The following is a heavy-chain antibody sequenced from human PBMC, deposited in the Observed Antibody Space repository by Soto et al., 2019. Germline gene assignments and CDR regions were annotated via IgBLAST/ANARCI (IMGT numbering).Heavy chain of an antibody. J-gene: IGHJ4*02. CDR2: INPSGGST. Sequence: ASVKVSCKASGYTFTIYYMHCVLQSALQWREWMGIINPSGGSTSYAQKFQGRVTMTRDTSTSTVYMELSSLRSEDTAVYYCAKDQSITMIVVVITSLDYWGQGTLVTVSS. V-gene: IGHV1-46*01. CDR3: AKDQSITMIVVVITSLDY. D-gene: IGHD3-22*01. CDR1: GYTFTIYY.